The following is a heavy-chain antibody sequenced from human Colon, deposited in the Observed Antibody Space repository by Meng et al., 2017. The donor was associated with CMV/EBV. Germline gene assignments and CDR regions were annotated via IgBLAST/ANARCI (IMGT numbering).Heavy chain of an antibody. V-gene: IGHV3-74*01. CDR1: GFTFSNYW. Sequence: LCCAASGFTFSNYWMHWVREDPGQGLVWVSRINPAGTGTNYADSVKGRFTMSRDNAKNTVYLQMSSLRVDDTAVYYCVRDLRVSDSWGQGTLVTVSS. CDR2: INPAGTGT. CDR3: VRDLRVSDS. J-gene: IGHJ4*02. D-gene: IGHD2-8*01.